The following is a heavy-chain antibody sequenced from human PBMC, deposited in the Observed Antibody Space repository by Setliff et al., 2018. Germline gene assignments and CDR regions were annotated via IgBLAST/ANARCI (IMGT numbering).Heavy chain of an antibody. J-gene: IGHJ4*02. Sequence: NPSETLSLTCTVSGGSISSGDYYWSWIRQPPGKGLEWIGYIYYSGSTYYNPSLKSRVTISVDTSKNQFSLKLSSVTAADTAVYYCASAEYTDYYFDYWGQGTLVTVSS. V-gene: IGHV4-30-4*08. CDR1: GGSISSGDYY. D-gene: IGHD1-1*01. CDR2: IYYSGST. CDR3: ASAEYTDYYFDY.